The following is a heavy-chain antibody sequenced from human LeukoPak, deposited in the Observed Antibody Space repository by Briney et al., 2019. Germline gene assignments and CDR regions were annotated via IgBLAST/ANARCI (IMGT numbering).Heavy chain of an antibody. D-gene: IGHD1-26*01. V-gene: IGHV4-39*01. CDR2: IDSGGDT. CDR3: ARHASGVFDY. CDR1: GGSIGRSYY. J-gene: IGHJ4*02. Sequence: PSESLSLTCTVSGGSIGRSYYWGWIRQPPGKALDWIGSIDSGGDTDHSPSLKSRVTMSVDTSKNHFSLKLSSVTAADTAVYYCARHASGVFDYWGQGTLVTVSS.